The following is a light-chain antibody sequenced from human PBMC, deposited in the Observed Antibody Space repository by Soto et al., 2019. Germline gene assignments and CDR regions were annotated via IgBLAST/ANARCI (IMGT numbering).Light chain of an antibody. J-gene: IGKJ1*01. CDR1: QSISSSY. Sequence: EIVLTQSPGTLSLSPGERATLSCRASQSISSSYLAWYQQKPGQAPRLLIYGASTRATGTPARFSGSGSGTEFTLTISSLQSEDFAVYYCQQYNNWPPGTFGQGTKVDIK. CDR2: GAS. CDR3: QQYNNWPPGT. V-gene: IGKV3-15*01.